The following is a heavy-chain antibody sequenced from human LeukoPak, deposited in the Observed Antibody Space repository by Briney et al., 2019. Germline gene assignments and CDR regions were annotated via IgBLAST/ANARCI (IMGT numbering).Heavy chain of an antibody. J-gene: IGHJ4*02. Sequence: PGGSLRLSCAASGFTFSSYGMHWVRQAPGKGLEWVAVIWYDGINKYYAESVKGRFTISRDNSKNTLYLQMNSLRAEDTAVYYCAREGGYSHAFDYWGQGTLVTVSS. V-gene: IGHV3-33*01. D-gene: IGHD3-22*01. CDR1: GFTFSSYG. CDR3: AREGGYSHAFDY. CDR2: IWYDGINK.